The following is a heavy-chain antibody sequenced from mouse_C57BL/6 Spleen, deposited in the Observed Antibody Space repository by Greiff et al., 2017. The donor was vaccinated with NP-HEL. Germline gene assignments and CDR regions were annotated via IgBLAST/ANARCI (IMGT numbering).Heavy chain of an antibody. CDR1: GFTFSSYG. CDR3: ARRGLLKGDYFDY. D-gene: IGHD2-3*01. V-gene: IGHV5-6*01. CDR2: ISSGGSYT. J-gene: IGHJ2*01. Sequence: VQLKESGGDLVKPGGSLKLSCAASGFTFSSYGMSWVRQTPDKRLEWVATISSGGSYTYYPDSVKGRFTISRDNAKNTLYLQMSSLKSEDTAMYYCARRGLLKGDYFDYWGQGTNLTVSS.